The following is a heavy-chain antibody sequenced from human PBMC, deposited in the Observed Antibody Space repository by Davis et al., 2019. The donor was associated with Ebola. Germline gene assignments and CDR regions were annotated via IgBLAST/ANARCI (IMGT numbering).Heavy chain of an antibody. Sequence: GGSLRLSCAASGFTFSSYWMSWVRQAPGKGLEWVANIKQDGSEKYYVDSVKGRFTISRDNAKNSLYLQMNSLRAEDTAVYYCARDEMPDMAVAGTFFWFDSWGQGTLVTVSS. CDR3: ARDEMPDMAVAGTFFWFDS. D-gene: IGHD6-19*01. CDR1: GFTFSSYW. J-gene: IGHJ5*01. V-gene: IGHV3-7*03. CDR2: IKQDGSEK.